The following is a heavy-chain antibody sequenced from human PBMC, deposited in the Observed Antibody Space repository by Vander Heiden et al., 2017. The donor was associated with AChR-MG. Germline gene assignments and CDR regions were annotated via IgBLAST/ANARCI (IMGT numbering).Heavy chain of an antibody. J-gene: IGHJ6*02. CDR2: IYPGDSDT. Sequence: EVQLVQSGAEVKKPGESLKISCKGSGYSFTSYWIGWVRQMPGKGLEWMGIIYPGDSDTRYSPSFQGQVTISADKSISTAYLQWSSLKASDTAMYYCARHLPYYDFWSGYKPYYYYGMDVWGQGTTVTVSS. CDR1: GYSFTSYW. D-gene: IGHD3-3*01. CDR3: ARHLPYYDFWSGYKPYYYYGMDV. V-gene: IGHV5-51*01.